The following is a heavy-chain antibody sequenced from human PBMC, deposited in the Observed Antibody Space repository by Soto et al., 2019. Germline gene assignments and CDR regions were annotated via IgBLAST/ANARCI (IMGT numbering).Heavy chain of an antibody. CDR3: ARLEPSDYDILTGIDY. CDR1: GGSISSSSYY. V-gene: IGHV4-39*01. CDR2: IYYSGST. Sequence: SETLSLTCTVSGGSISSSSYYWGWIRQPPGKGLEWIGSIYYSGSTYYNPSLKSRVTISVDTSKNQFSLKLSSVTAADTAVYYCARLEPSDYDILTGIDYWGQGTLVTVSS. J-gene: IGHJ4*02. D-gene: IGHD3-9*01.